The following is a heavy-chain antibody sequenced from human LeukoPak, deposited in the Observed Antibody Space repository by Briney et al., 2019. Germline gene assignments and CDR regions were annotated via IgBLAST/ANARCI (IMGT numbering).Heavy chain of an antibody. Sequence: ASVKVSCKASGYTFTSYYMHWVRQAPGQGLEWMGGIIPIFGTANYAQKFQGRVTITADESTSTAYMELSSLRSEDTAVYYCARGAPFEYDILTGYRNPFDYWGQGTLVTVSS. D-gene: IGHD3-9*01. CDR2: IIPIFGTA. J-gene: IGHJ4*02. CDR1: GYTFTSYY. CDR3: ARGAPFEYDILTGYRNPFDY. V-gene: IGHV1-69*13.